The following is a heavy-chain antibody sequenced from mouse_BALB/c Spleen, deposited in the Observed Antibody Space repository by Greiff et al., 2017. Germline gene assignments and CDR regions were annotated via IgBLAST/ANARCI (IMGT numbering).Heavy chain of an antibody. D-gene: IGHD2-14*01. J-gene: IGHJ4*01. CDR3: TRDPGYRYYAMDY. V-gene: IGHV5-6-4*01. CDR1: GFTFSSYT. CDR2: ISSGGSYT. Sequence: EVKVVESGGGLVKPGGSLKLSCAASGFTFSSYTMSWVRQTPEKRLEWVATISSGGSYTYYPDSVKGRFTISRDNAKNTLYLQMSSLKSEDTAMYYCTRDPGYRYYAMDYWGQGTSVTVSS.